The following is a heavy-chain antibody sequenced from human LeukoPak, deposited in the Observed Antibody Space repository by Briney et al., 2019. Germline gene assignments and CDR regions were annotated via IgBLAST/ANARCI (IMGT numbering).Heavy chain of an antibody. CDR1: GGTFSSYA. D-gene: IGHD5-18*01. CDR2: IIPILGIA. J-gene: IGHJ4*02. V-gene: IGHV1-69*04. Sequence: ASVKVSCKASGGTFSSYAIIWVRQAPGQGLEWMGRIIPILGIANYAQKFQGRVTITADRSTSTAYMELSSLRSEDTAVYYCARAYSYGGCDYWGQGTLVTVSS. CDR3: ARAYSYGGCDY.